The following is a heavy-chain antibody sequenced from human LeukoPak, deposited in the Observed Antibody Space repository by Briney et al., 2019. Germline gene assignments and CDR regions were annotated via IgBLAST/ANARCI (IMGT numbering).Heavy chain of an antibody. CDR2: ISSSGNTI. V-gene: IGHV3-48*03. J-gene: IGHJ4*02. CDR3: ANYPGAESGSYKVFEY. CDR1: GFTFSSYE. Sequence: GGSLRLSCAASGFTFSSYEMNWVRQAPGKGLEWVSYISSSGNTIYYAASVRGRFTISRDNAKNSLYLQMNSLRAEDTAVYYCANYPGAESGSYKVFEYWGQGTLVTVSS. D-gene: IGHD3-10*01.